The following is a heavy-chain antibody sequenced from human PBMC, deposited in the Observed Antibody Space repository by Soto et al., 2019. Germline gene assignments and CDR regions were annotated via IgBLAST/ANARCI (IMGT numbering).Heavy chain of an antibody. D-gene: IGHD6-6*01. CDR1: GFTFSSYA. CDR3: VKDRYGYSSSSAAFDI. V-gene: IGHV3-64D*08. Sequence: GGSLRLSCSASGFTFSSYAMHWVRQAPGKGLEYVSAISSNGGSTYYADSVKGRFTISRDNSKNTLYLQMSSLRAEDTAVYYCVKDRYGYSSSSAAFDIWGQGTMVTVSS. J-gene: IGHJ3*02. CDR2: ISSNGGST.